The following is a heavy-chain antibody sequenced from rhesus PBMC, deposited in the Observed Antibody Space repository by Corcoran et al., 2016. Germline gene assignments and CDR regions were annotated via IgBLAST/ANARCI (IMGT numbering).Heavy chain of an antibody. CDR2: IFGNSGKS. Sequence: QVQLQESGPGLVKPSETLSLTCAVSGASISSYWWSWIRKPPGKGLEWIGEIFGNSGKSNYNPTRSSRVINSNDATKNQFSLKLSSGTAADTAVYDWARSGYGSGGVYWGQGILVTVSS. D-gene: IGHD4-4*01. J-gene: IGHJ4*01. CDR1: GASISSYW. V-gene: IGHV4-80*01. CDR3: ARSGYGSGGVY.